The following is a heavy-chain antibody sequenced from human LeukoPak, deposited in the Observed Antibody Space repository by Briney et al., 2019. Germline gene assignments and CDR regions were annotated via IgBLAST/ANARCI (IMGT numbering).Heavy chain of an antibody. CDR3: ARADDYYDSSGYYYAAFDI. CDR2: INGYNGNT. CDR1: GYTFTNYG. Sequence: ASVKVSCMSSGYTFTNYGISWVRPAPGQGRAWLGWINGYNGNTNYAQKLQGRVTMTTDTSTSTAYMELRSLRSDDTAVYYCARADDYYDSSGYYYAAFDIWGQGTMVTVSS. D-gene: IGHD3-22*01. J-gene: IGHJ3*02. V-gene: IGHV1-18*01.